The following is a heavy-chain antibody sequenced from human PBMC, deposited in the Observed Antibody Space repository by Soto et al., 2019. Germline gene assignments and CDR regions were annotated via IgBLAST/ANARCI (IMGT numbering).Heavy chain of an antibody. CDR1: GGTFSSYA. CDR3: ARDPRRRETGPFDY. J-gene: IGHJ4*02. Sequence: QVQLVQSGAEVKKPGSSVKVSCKASGGTFSSYAISWVRQAPGQGLEWMGGIIPIFGTANYAQKFQGRVTITADESTSTASMELSSLSSEDTAVYYCARDPRRRETGPFDYWGQGNLVTVSS. V-gene: IGHV1-69*12. CDR2: IIPIFGTA.